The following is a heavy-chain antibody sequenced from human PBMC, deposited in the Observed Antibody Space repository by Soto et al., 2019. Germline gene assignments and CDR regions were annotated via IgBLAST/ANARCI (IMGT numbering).Heavy chain of an antibody. CDR2: INHSGST. Sequence: QVQLQQWGAGLLKPSETLSLTCAVYGGSFSGYYWSWIRQPPGKGLEWIGEINHSGSTNYNPSLKSRVTISVDTAKNQFSLKLSSVTAADTAVYYCARDKLRAHYGMDVWGQGTTVTVSS. CDR3: ARDKLRAHYGMDV. CDR1: GGSFSGYY. V-gene: IGHV4-34*01. D-gene: IGHD3-10*01. J-gene: IGHJ6*02.